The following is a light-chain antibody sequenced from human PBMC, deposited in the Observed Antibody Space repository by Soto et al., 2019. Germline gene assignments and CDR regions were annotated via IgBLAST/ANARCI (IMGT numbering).Light chain of an antibody. CDR2: DAS. V-gene: IGKV1-5*01. J-gene: IGKJ4*01. CDR1: QTIFNW. Sequence: DIQMTQSPSTLSASVGDRVTITCRASQTIFNWLAWYQRKPGRAPNLLIYDASSLQSGVPSTFSGSGSGTEFTLTISSLQPGDLATYYCQQYNDYSTFGGGTKVDIK. CDR3: QQYNDYST.